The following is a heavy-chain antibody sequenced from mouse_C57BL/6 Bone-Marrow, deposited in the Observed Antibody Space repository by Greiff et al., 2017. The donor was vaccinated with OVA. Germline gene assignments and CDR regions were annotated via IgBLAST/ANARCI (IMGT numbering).Heavy chain of an antibody. D-gene: IGHD1-1*01. V-gene: IGHV1-15*01. Sequence: VQLPQSGAELVRPGASVTLSCKASGYTFTDYEMHWVKLTPVHGLEWIGAIDPDTGGTAYNQKFKGKAILTADKSSSTAYIELRSLTSEDSAVYYGTRHYGSRPWFAYWGQGTLVTVSA. CDR3: TRHYGSRPWFAY. CDR2: IDPDTGGT. CDR1: GYTFTDYE. J-gene: IGHJ3*01.